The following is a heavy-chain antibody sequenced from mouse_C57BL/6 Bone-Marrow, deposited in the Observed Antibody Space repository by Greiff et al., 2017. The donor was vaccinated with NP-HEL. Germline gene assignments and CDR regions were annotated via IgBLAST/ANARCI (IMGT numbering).Heavy chain of an antibody. J-gene: IGHJ3*01. CDR2: ISGGGGNT. CDR3: ASGLGPWLAY. V-gene: IGHV5-9*01. Sequence: EVMLVESGGGLVKPGGSLKLSCAASGFTFSSYTMSWVRQTPEKRLEWVATISGGGGNTYYPDSVKGRFTISRDNAKNTLYLQMSSLRSEDTALYYCASGLGPWLAYWGQGTLVTVSA. CDR1: GFTFSSYT. D-gene: IGHD4-1*01.